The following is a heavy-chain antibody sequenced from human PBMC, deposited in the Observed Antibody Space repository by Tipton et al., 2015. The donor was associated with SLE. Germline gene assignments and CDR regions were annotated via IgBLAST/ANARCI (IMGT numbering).Heavy chain of an antibody. Sequence: SLRLSCAASDFTFRNYAMNWVRQAPDKGLEWVSGINGRGDAKFYADSVKGRFTISRDNSKNTLYLQMNSLRAEDTAVYYCARTDTAMVGGSFDYWGQGTLVTVSS. D-gene: IGHD5-18*01. J-gene: IGHJ4*02. CDR2: INGRGDAK. CDR1: DFTFRNYA. V-gene: IGHV3-23*01. CDR3: ARTDTAMVGGSFDY.